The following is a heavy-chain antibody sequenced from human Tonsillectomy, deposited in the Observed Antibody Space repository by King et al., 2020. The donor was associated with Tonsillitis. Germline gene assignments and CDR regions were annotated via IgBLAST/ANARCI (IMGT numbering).Heavy chain of an antibody. CDR3: ARSGSPAHYYYYGMDV. D-gene: IGHD3-22*01. CDR1: GGSISSGGYS. V-gene: IGHV4-30-4*07. Sequence: QLQESGPGLVKPSQTLSLTCAVSGGSISSGGYSWSWIRQPPGKGLEWIGYIYYSGSTYYNPSLKSRVTISVDKSKNQFSLKLSSVTAADTAVYYCARSGSPAHYYYYGMDVWGQGTTVTVSS. CDR2: IYYSGST. J-gene: IGHJ6*02.